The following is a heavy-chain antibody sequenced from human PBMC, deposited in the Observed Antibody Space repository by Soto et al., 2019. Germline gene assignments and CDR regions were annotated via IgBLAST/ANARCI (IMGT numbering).Heavy chain of an antibody. V-gene: IGHV3-30*18. CDR3: AKGRGNYWAIDS. D-gene: IGHD1-7*01. CDR2: ILSDGNNK. Sequence: GGSLRLSCAASGFTFSSYGMHWVRQAPGKGLEWVAVILSDGNNKFYADSVKGRFTISRDNSKNTLYLQMDSLRVEDTAVYYCAKGRGNYWAIDSWGQGTLVTVSS. J-gene: IGHJ4*02. CDR1: GFTFSSYG.